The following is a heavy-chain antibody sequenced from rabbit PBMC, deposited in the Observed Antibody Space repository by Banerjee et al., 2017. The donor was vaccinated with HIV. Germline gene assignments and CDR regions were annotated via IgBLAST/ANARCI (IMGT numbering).Heavy chain of an antibody. V-gene: IGHV1S40*01. Sequence: QSLEESGGDLVKPGASLTLTCTASGFDLSSYYYMCWVRQAPGKGLEWIACIYAGSGGSTYYASRAKGRFTISKTSSTTVTLQMTSLTAADTATYFCARSAGAGGDSYPNLWGPGTLVTVS. CDR1: GFDLSSYYY. D-gene: IGHD6-1*01. J-gene: IGHJ4*01. CDR3: ARSAGAGGDSYPNL. CDR2: IYAGSGGST.